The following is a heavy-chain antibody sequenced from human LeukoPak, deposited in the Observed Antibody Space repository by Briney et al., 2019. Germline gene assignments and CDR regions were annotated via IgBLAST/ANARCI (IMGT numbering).Heavy chain of an antibody. J-gene: IGHJ6*03. V-gene: IGHV4-61*05. D-gene: IGHD3-3*01. CDR3: ASTVSSAHSYYYYYYMDV. Sequence: SETLSLTCTVSGGSISSSSYYWGWIRQPPGKGLEWIGYIYYSGSTNYSPSLKSRVTISVDTSKNQFSLKLSSVTAADTAVYYCASTVSSAHSYYYYYYMDVWGKGTTVTVSS. CDR2: IYYSGST. CDR1: GGSISSSSYY.